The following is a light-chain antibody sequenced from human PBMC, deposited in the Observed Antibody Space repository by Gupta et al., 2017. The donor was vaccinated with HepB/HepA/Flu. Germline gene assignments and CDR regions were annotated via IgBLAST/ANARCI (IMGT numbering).Light chain of an antibody. CDR3: QQPTS. V-gene: IGKV3-11*01. CDR1: PSVNTY. J-gene: IGKJ2*03. Sequence: IMLTQSRATLSLSPGERATLSCRASPSVNTYLAWYQQKPGQTPRIPINDATSRAAGFTASVSGREFSLAITRTHSRVDPEYYSVHYSQQPTSFGQGTKLEIK. CDR2: DAT.